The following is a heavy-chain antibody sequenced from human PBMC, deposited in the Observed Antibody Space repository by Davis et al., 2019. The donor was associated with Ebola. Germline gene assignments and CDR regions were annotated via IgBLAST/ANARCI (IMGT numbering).Heavy chain of an antibody. Sequence: ASLKISCAASGFNVRNYAMTWVRQAPGKRLEWVSGISESGSGTYYADSVKGLFTISRDTSKNTVYLKMNSLRAEDTALYYCTKGGVIYPFGSWGQGTLVTVSS. CDR2: ISESGSGT. CDR1: GFNVRNYA. CDR3: TKGGVIYPFGS. D-gene: IGHD2-21*01. J-gene: IGHJ5*01. V-gene: IGHV3-23*01.